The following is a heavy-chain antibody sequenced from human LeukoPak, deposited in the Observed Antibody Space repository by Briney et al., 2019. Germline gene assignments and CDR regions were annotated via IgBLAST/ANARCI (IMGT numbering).Heavy chain of an antibody. CDR1: GFTFSSYS. Sequence: GGSPRLSCAASGFTFSSYSMNWVRQAPGKGLEWVSSISSSSYIYYADSVKGRFTISRDNAKNSLYLQMNSLRAEDTAVYYCAKDLYCSSTSCFQNLGPHYYYYGMDVWGQGTTVTVSS. CDR2: ISSSSYI. V-gene: IGHV3-21*01. J-gene: IGHJ6*02. D-gene: IGHD2-2*01. CDR3: AKDLYCSSTSCFQNLGPHYYYYGMDV.